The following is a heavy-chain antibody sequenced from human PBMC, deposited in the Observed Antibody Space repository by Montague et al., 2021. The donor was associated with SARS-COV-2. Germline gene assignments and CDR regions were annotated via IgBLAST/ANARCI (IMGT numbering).Heavy chain of an antibody. CDR2: IHYTGST. D-gene: IGHD7-27*01. CDR3: ARNRGWGSRGAGYIDL. J-gene: IGHJ2*01. V-gene: IGHV4-31*03. CDR1: GGSISSSTYY. Sequence: TLSLTCTVSGGSISSSTYYWDWIRQHPGKGLEWIAYIHYTGSTYYNPSLQSRLRTSLDTSKNQFSLTLTSVTAAGTAIYYCARNRGWGSRGAGYIDLWGRGTLVTVSS.